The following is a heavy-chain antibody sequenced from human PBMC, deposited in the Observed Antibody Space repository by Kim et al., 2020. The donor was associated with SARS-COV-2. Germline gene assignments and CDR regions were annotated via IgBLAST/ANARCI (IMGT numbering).Heavy chain of an antibody. CDR3: ASSRAARPSIFDY. V-gene: IGHV4-59*01. D-gene: IGHD6-6*01. Sequence: SETLSLTCTVSGGSISSYYWSWIRQPPGKGLEWIGYIYYSGSTNYNPSLKSRVTISVDTSKNQFSLKLSSVTAADTAVYYCASSRAARPSIFDYWGQGTLVTVSS. CDR2: IYYSGST. J-gene: IGHJ4*02. CDR1: GGSISSYY.